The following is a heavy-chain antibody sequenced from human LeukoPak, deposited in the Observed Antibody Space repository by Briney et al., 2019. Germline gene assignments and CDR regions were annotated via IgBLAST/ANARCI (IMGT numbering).Heavy chain of an antibody. CDR3: ATAYMSKTPDIDY. J-gene: IGHJ4*02. D-gene: IGHD2-2*02. CDR2: FDPEDGET. CDR1: GYTLTELS. V-gene: IGHV1-24*01. Sequence: GASVKVSCKVSGYTLTELSIHWVRQAPGKGLEWMGGFDPEDGETIYAQKFQGRVTMTEDTSTDTAYMELSSLRSEDTAVYYCATAYMSKTPDIDYWGQGTLVTVSS.